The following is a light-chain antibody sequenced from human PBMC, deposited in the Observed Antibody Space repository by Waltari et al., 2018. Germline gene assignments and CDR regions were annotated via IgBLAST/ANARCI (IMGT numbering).Light chain of an antibody. CDR2: RND. V-gene: IGLV1-44*01. Sequence: AVLTQPHSASGAPGQRLNISCSVSSSTLRSNLVNCYQQVPGTTPKLLIYRNDQRPSGVPDRFSGSKSGTSASLAISGLRSDDEADYFCASWDDSLNGRWEFGGGTKVTVI. J-gene: IGLJ2*01. CDR3: ASWDDSLNGRWE. CDR1: SSTLRSNL.